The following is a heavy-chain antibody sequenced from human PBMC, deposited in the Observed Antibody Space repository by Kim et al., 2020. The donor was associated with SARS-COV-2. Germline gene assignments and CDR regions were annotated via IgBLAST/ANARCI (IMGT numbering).Heavy chain of an antibody. CDR2: MNPNSGNT. J-gene: IGHJ5*02. CDR3: ARYSKGEGWFDP. D-gene: IGHD3-10*01. Sequence: ASVKVSCKASGYTFTSYDINWVRQATGQGLEWMGWMNPNSGNTGYAQKFQGRVTMTRNTSISTAYMELSSLRSEDTAVYYCARYSKGEGWFDPWGQGTLVTVSS. CDR1: GYTFTSYD. V-gene: IGHV1-8*01.